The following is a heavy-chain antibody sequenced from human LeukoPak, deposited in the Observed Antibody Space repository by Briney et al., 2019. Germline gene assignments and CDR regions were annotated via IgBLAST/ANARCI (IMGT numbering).Heavy chain of an antibody. CDR3: ARTRAAAQRAPAIGS. CDR1: GYPFIGNY. CDR2: LDPNNGDT. V-gene: IGHV1-2*02. D-gene: IGHD6-6*01. J-gene: IGHJ4*02. Sequence: ASVKVFCKASGYPFIGNYIHWVRQAPGQGLEWMGWLDPNNGDTTYAQKFQGRVSMTRDTSISTAYMDLRTATSDDTAVYYCARTRAAAQRAPAIGSWGQGTQVTVTS.